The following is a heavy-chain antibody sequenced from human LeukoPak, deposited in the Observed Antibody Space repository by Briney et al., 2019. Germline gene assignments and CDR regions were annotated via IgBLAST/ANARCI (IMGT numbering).Heavy chain of an antibody. CDR1: GGSISSSSYY. CDR2: IYYSGST. D-gene: IGHD6-13*01. J-gene: IGHJ4*02. Sequence: SETLSLTCTVSGGSISSSSYYWGWIRQPPGKGLEWIGSIYYSGSTYYTPSLKSRVTISVDTSKNQFSLKLSSVTAADTAVYYCARLISSWYFDYWGQGTLVTVSS. V-gene: IGHV4-39*01. CDR3: ARLISSWYFDY.